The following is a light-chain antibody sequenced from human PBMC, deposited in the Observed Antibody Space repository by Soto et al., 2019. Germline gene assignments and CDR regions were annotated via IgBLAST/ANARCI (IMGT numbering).Light chain of an antibody. CDR3: QQLNRFPRT. V-gene: IGKV1-9*01. J-gene: IGKJ1*01. CDR1: QDISSY. Sequence: DIQLTQSPSFLSASVGDRVTITCRASQDISSYLAWYQQRPGKVPRFLTHAASTLQSGVPSRFSATGSGTTFTLIIRSLQPEDIATYYCQQLNRFPRTFGQGTRVEV. CDR2: AAS.